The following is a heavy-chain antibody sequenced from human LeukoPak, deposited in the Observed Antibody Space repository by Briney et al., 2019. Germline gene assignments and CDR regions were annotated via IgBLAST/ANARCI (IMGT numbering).Heavy chain of an antibody. J-gene: IGHJ4*02. D-gene: IGHD3-22*01. Sequence: SETLSLTCAVYGGSFSGYYWSWIRQPPGKGPEWIGVINHSGSTNYNPSLKSRVTISVDTSKNQFSLKLSSVTAADTAVYYCARGSDDYDSSGYYDYWGQGTLVTVSS. CDR1: GGSFSGYY. CDR2: INHSGST. CDR3: ARGSDDYDSSGYYDY. V-gene: IGHV4-34*01.